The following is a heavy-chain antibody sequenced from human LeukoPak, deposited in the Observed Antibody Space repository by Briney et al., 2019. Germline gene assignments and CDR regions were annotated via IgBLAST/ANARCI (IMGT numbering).Heavy chain of an antibody. V-gene: IGHV4-34*01. CDR3: ARGRGYYDILTGYFPFGY. CDR2: INHSGST. J-gene: IGHJ4*02. Sequence: PSETLSLTCAVYGGSFSGYYWSWIRQPPGKGLEWIGEINHSGSTNYNPSLKSRVTISVDTSKNQFSLKLSSETAADTAVYYCARGRGYYDILTGYFPFGYWGQGTLVTVSS. D-gene: IGHD3-9*01. CDR1: GGSFSGYY.